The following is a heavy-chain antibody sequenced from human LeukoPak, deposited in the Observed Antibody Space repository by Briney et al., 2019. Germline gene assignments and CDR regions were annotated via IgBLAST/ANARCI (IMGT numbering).Heavy chain of an antibody. D-gene: IGHD1-1*01. CDR2: IHPNDGDT. J-gene: IGHJ3*02. CDR1: GYSFTNYY. V-gene: IGHV1-46*01. Sequence: ASVKVSCKASGYSFTNYYMHWVRQAPGQGLEWMGLIHPNDGDTKYAQEFQDRVTITRDMSTSTAYMELSSLRSEDTAVYYCAARTANVAFDIWGQGTMVTVSS. CDR3: AARTANVAFDI.